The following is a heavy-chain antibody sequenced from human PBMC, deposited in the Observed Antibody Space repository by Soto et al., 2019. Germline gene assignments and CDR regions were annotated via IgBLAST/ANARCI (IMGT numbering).Heavy chain of an antibody. CDR1: GFPFSSYS. V-gene: IGHV3-48*02. Sequence: PGGSLSLSCAASGFPFSSYSMNWVRQAPGKGLEWVSYISSSSTIYYADSVKGRFTISRDNAKNSLYLQMNSLRDEDTAVYYCARPEYSSSSYGMDVWGQGTTVTVSS. CDR3: ARPEYSSSSYGMDV. D-gene: IGHD6-6*01. J-gene: IGHJ6*02. CDR2: ISSSSTI.